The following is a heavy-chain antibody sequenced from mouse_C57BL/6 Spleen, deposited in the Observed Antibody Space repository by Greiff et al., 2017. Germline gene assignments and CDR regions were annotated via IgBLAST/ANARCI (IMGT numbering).Heavy chain of an antibody. D-gene: IGHD1-1*01. J-gene: IGHJ2*01. CDR2: INPSTGGT. CDR1: GYSFTGYY. V-gene: IGHV1-42*01. Sequence: EVQLQQSGPELVKPGASVKISCKASGYSFTGYYMNWVKQSPEKSLEWIGEINPSTGGTTYNQKFKAKATLTVDKSSSTAYMQLKSLTSEDSAVYYCARSRVGDYWGQGTTLTVSS. CDR3: ARSRVGDY.